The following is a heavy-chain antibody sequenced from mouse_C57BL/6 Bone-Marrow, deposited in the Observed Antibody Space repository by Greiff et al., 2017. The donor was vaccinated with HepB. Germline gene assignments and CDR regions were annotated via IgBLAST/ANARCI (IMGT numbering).Heavy chain of an antibody. J-gene: IGHJ3*01. CDR3: AGRASLLSWFAY. CDR1: GYTFTSYW. V-gene: IGHV1-50*01. CDR2: IDPSDSYI. D-gene: IGHD3-1*01. Sequence: QVQLQQSGAEFVKPGASVKLSCKASGYTFTSYWMQWVKQRPGQGLEWIGEIDPSDSYINYNQKFKGKATLTVDTSSSTAYMQLSGLTSEDSAVYYCAGRASLLSWFAYWGQGTLVTVSA.